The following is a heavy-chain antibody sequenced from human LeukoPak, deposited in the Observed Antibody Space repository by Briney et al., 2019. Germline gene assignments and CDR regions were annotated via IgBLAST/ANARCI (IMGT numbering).Heavy chain of an antibody. J-gene: IGHJ4*02. CDR3: AKASSIAVAGSCDY. V-gene: IGHV3-7*03. CDR2: TDQVEGER. Sequence: PGGSLRLSCTAPGFTFSSYWMSWVRQAPGKGLEWVANTDQVEGERYYADSVKGRFTISRDNAKNSLYLQMNSLRAEDTALYYCAKASSIAVAGSCDYWGQGTLVTVSS. CDR1: GFTFSSYW. D-gene: IGHD6-19*01.